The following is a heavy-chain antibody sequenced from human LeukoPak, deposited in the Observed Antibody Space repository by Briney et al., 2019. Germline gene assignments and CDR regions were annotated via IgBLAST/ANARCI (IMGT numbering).Heavy chain of an antibody. CDR1: GFIFSSYA. CDR3: AKEAGYDFWSGYPMDV. V-gene: IGHV3-23*01. D-gene: IGHD3-3*01. CDR2: ISGSGGST. J-gene: IGHJ6*02. Sequence: GGSLRLSCAASGFIFSSYAMSWVRQAPGKGLEWVSAISGSGGSTYYADSVKGRFTISRDNSKNTLYLQMNSLRAEDTAVYYCAKEAGYDFWSGYPMDVWGQGTTVTVSS.